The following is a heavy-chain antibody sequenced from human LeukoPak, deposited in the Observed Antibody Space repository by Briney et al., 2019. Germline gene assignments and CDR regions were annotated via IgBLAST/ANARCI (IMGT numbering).Heavy chain of an antibody. V-gene: IGHV3-23*01. CDR1: GFTFSSYS. Sequence: GGSLRLSCAASGFTFSSYSMSWVRQAPGKGLEWVSGITVTGDTYYADSLKGRFTISRHNSRHTLYLQMNSLRADDTAVYYCAKVRVWQQLVDYWGQGTLVTVSS. CDR3: AKVRVWQQLVDY. D-gene: IGHD6-13*01. J-gene: IGHJ4*02. CDR2: ITVTGDT.